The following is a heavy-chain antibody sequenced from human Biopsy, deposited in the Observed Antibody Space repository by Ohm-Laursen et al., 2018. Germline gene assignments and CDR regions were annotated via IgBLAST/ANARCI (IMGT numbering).Heavy chain of an antibody. V-gene: IGHV4-4*07. CDR3: AREPRIAAVAYFDP. D-gene: IGHD6-13*01. Sequence: GTLSLTCTVSGDSINNYYWSWIRQPAGKGLEWIGRIYSSGSTNYNPSLKSRVTMSVDTSKNQFSLILSSTTAADTAVYYCAREPRIAAVAYFDPWGQGTLVTVSS. J-gene: IGHJ5*02. CDR1: GDSINNYY. CDR2: IYSSGST.